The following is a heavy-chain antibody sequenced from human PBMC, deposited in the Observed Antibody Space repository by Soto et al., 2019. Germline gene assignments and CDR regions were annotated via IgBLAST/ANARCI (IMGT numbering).Heavy chain of an antibody. Sequence: QLQLQESGPGIVKPSETLSLTCTVSGGSISSSNFYGGWIRQAPGKGLEWIGSFHYSGSTYYSSSLKSRVTISVDTSKNQFSLRLRSVTAADTAVYYCARLIVVRSGNWFDPWGQETLVTVSS. D-gene: IGHD3-22*01. CDR2: FHYSGST. CDR3: ARLIVVRSGNWFDP. CDR1: GGSISSSNFY. V-gene: IGHV4-39*01. J-gene: IGHJ5*02.